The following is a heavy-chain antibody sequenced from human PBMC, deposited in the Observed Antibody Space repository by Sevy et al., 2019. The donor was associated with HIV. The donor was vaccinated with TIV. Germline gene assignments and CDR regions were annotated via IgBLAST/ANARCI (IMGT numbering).Heavy chain of an antibody. CDR2: IKSKTDGGTT. V-gene: IGHV3-15*01. Sequence: GGSLRLSCEASGFTFSNAWMSWVRQAPGKGLEWVGRIKSKTDGGTTDYAAPVKGRFTISRDDSKNTLYLQMNSLKTEDTAVYYCTTDQYHRLWGAAYYYYGMDVWGQGTTVTVSS. D-gene: IGHD3-16*01. J-gene: IGHJ6*02. CDR1: GFTFSNAW. CDR3: TTDQYHRLWGAAYYYYGMDV.